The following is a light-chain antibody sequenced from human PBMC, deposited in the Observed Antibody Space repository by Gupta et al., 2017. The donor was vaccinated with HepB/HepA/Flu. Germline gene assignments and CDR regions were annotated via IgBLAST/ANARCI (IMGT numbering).Light chain of an antibody. J-gene: IGLJ2*01. V-gene: IGLV2-8*01. CDR1: TSDVGGYNY. CDR3: SLSAGGNNFR. CDR2: DVS. Sequence: QSALPQPPPASGSLGQSVPISCTGTTSDVGGYNYVSWYQQHPGTGPKRRREDVSKRHSGVPERGWGSKSGTSAAATVSGLQAEDEAEDDCSLSAGGNNFRFGGGTKLTVL.